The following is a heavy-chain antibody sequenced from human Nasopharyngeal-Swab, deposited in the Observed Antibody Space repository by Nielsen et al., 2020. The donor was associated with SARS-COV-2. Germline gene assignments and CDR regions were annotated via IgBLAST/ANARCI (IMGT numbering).Heavy chain of an antibody. J-gene: IGHJ4*02. V-gene: IGHV4-4*07. CDR3: ARDSSSWYPNAPFDY. CDR1: GGSISSYS. CDR2: IYTSGST. D-gene: IGHD6-13*01. Sequence: SETLSLTCTVSGGSISSYSWSWIRQPAGKGLEWIGRIYTSGSTNYNPSLKSRVTMSVDTSKNQFSLKLSSVTAADTAVYYCARDSSSWYPNAPFDYWGQGTLVTVSS.